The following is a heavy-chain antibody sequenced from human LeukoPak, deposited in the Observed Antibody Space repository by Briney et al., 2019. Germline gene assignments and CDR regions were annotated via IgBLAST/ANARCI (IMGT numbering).Heavy chain of an antibody. J-gene: IGHJ4*02. V-gene: IGHV1-18*01. D-gene: IGHD6-6*01. CDR3: ASRGGYSSSSPLDY. CDR1: CYTFTSYG. Sequence: ASVKVSCKASCYTFTSYGISWVRQAPGQGLEWMGWISAYNGNTNYAQKLQGRVTMTTDTSTSTAYMELRSLRSDDTAVYYCASRGGYSSSSPLDYWGQGTLVTVSS. CDR2: ISAYNGNT.